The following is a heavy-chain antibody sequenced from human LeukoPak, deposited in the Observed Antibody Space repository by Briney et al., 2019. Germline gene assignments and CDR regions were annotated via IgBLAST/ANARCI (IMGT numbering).Heavy chain of an antibody. J-gene: IGHJ5*02. CDR2: INPNSGGT. D-gene: IGHD6-6*01. CDR3: ARVIAAQIWFDP. V-gene: IGHV1-2*02. Sequence: ASVKVSCKASGYTFTGYYMHWVRQAPGQGLEWMGWINPNSGGTNYAQKFQGRVTMTRDTSISTAYTELSRLRSDDTAVYYCARVIAAQIWFDPWGQGTLVTVSS. CDR1: GYTFTGYY.